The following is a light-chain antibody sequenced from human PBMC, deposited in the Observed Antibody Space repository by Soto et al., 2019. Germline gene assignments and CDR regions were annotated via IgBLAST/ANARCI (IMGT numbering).Light chain of an antibody. CDR1: SSDLGGYNY. Sequence: QSALTQPASVSGSPGQSITISCTGTSSDLGGYNYVSWYQQHPGKAPKLMIYEVSNRPSGVSNRFSGSKSGNTASLTISGLQPEDEADYYCSSYTSSTTLVVVGGGTKVTVL. CDR3: SSYTSSTTLVV. CDR2: EVS. J-gene: IGLJ2*01. V-gene: IGLV2-14*01.